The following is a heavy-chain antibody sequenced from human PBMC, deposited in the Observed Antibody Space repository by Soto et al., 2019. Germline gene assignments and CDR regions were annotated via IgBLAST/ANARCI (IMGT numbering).Heavy chain of an antibody. CDR1: GFSFASLA. V-gene: IGHV3-23*01. CDR3: AKWSYLDY. D-gene: IGHD3-3*01. J-gene: IGHJ4*02. CDR2: ISGSDGKT. Sequence: GGSLRLSCTTSGFSFASLAMTWVRQAPGKGLEWVATISGSDGKTYYADSVKGRFSISRDTSRNTLYLQMNSLRADDTAIYYCAKWSYLDYWGQGTRVTVSS.